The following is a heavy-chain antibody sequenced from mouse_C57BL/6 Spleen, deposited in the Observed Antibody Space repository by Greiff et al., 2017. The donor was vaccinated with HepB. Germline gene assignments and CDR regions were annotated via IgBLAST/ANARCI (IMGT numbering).Heavy chain of an antibody. D-gene: IGHD1-1*01. CDR2: SRNKANDYTT. V-gene: IGHV7-1*01. Sequence: EVMLVESGGGLVQSGRSLRLSCATSGFTFSDFYMEWVRQAPGKGLEWIAASRNKANDYTTEYSASVKGRFIVSRDTSQSILYLQMNALRAEDTAIYYCARDALTVVARNWYFDVWGTGTTVTVAS. CDR3: ARDALTVVARNWYFDV. CDR1: GFTFSDFY. J-gene: IGHJ1*03.